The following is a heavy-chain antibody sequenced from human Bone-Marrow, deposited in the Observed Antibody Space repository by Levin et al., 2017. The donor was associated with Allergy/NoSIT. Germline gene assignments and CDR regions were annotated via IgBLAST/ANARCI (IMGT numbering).Heavy chain of an antibody. J-gene: IGHJ4*02. V-gene: IGHV4-31*03. CDR2: IYHSGGT. CDR3: TGERAAYGGFDS. D-gene: IGHD3-16*01. CDR1: GASITSGTYY. Sequence: KTSETLSLTCTVSGASITSGTYYWSWIRQHPGKGLEWIGYIYHSGGTYYNSSLKSRVTMSLDTTKNQFSLKVTSVTVADTGVYYCTGERAAYGGFDSWGQGTLVTVSS.